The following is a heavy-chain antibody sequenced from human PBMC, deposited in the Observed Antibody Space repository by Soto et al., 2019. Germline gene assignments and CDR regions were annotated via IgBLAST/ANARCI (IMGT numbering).Heavy chain of an antibody. V-gene: IGHV3-64*01. J-gene: IGHJ3*02. Sequence: GGSLRLSCAASGFTFSSYAMHWVRQAPGKGLEYVSAISSNGGSTYYANSVKGRFTISRDNSKNTLYLQMGSLRAEDMGVNYCAGPSTWDESAFDIWGQGTMVTVSS. CDR1: GFTFSSYA. CDR2: ISSNGGST. CDR3: AGPSTWDESAFDI. D-gene: IGHD2-2*01.